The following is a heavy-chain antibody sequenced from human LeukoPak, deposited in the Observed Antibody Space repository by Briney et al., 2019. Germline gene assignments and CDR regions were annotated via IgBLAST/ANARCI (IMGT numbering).Heavy chain of an antibody. CDR1: GFSFSSFG. CDR3: ARMGLDHYGDRVSVAFDI. J-gene: IGHJ3*02. CDR2: ISYDGSNK. D-gene: IGHD4-17*01. V-gene: IGHV3-30*03. Sequence: PGGSLRLSCAASGFSFSSFGMHWVRQAPGKGLEWVAVISYDGSNKYYADSVKGRFTISRDNSKNTLYLQMNSLRAEDTAVYYCARMGLDHYGDRVSVAFDIWGQGTMVTVSS.